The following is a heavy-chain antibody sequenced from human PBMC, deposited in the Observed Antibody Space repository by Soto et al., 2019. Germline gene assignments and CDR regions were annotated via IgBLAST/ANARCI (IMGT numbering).Heavy chain of an antibody. J-gene: IGHJ4*02. CDR1: GGSFSGYY. Sequence: SETLSLTXAVYGGSFSGYYWSWIRQPPGKGLEWIGEINHSGSTNYNPSLKSRVTISVDTSKNQFSLKLSSVTAADTAVYYCAREEVVTDSGSYGGEEQWGQGTLVTVSS. CDR2: INHSGST. CDR3: AREEVVTDSGSYGGEEQ. D-gene: IGHD1-26*01. V-gene: IGHV4-34*01.